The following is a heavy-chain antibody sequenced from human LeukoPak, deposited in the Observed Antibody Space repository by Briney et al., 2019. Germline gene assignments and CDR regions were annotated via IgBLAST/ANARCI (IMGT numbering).Heavy chain of an antibody. CDR3: ARHVFAAGKAYYMDV. Sequence: AESLKISCKASGYSFTSNWIGWLRQMPGKGLEWMGIIYPGDSDTKYSPSFQGQVTISADKSMNTAYLQWSSLKAADTAMYYCARHVFAAGKAYYMDVWGKGTTVTVSS. CDR2: IYPGDSDT. V-gene: IGHV5-51*01. J-gene: IGHJ6*03. CDR1: GYSFTSNW. D-gene: IGHD6-13*01.